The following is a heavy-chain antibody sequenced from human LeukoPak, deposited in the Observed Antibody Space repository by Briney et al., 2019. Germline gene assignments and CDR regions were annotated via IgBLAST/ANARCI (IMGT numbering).Heavy chain of an antibody. CDR3: ATRVRGLLRYFDY. CDR2: INHSGST. D-gene: IGHD1-26*01. J-gene: IGHJ4*02. Sequence: SETLSLTCAVYGGSFSGYYWNWVRQPPGKGLEWIGEINHSGSTNYNPSLKSRVTISVDTSKNQFSLKLSSVTAADTAVYYCATRVRGLLRYFDYWGQGTLVTVSS. CDR1: GGSFSGYY. V-gene: IGHV4-34*01.